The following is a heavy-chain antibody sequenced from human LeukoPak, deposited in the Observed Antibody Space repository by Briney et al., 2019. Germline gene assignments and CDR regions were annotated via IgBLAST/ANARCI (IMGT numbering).Heavy chain of an antibody. V-gene: IGHV5-10-1*01. CDR2: IDPSDSYT. CDR1: GSIFTSYW. J-gene: IGHJ4*02. CDR3: ARRGKNYYGSGTYY. D-gene: IGHD3-10*01. Sequence: GASLKISCEGFGSIFTSYWISWVRQLPGKGLEWMGRIDPSDSYTNYSPSFQGHVTISADKSISTAYLQWSSLKASDTAMYYCARRGKNYYGSGTYYWGQGTLVTVSS.